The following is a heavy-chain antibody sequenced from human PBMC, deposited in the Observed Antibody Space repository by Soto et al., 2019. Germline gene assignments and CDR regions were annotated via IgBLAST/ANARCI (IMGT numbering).Heavy chain of an antibody. J-gene: IGHJ6*02. CDR3: AGAALGCCCGGSCQTTHGAVYYYGIDV. CDR1: GYTFTGYY. D-gene: IGHD2-15*01. Sequence: ASVKVSCKASGYTFTGYYMHWVRQAPGQRHERKKWINPNSGGTNYAQKFQGWVTMTRDTSISTAYMELSRLRSDDTAVYYCAGAALGCCCGGSCQTTHGAVYYYGIDVWGQGTTVTVSS. V-gene: IGHV1-2*04. CDR2: INPNSGGT.